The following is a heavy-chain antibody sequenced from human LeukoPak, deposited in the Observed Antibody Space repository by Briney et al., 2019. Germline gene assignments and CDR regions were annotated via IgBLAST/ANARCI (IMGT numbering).Heavy chain of an antibody. CDR2: INPNSGGT. CDR1: GYTFTGYY. V-gene: IGHV1-2*02. J-gene: IGHJ6*03. Sequence: ASVKVSCKASGYTFTGYYMHWVRQAPGQGLEWMEWINPNSGGTNYAQKFQGRVTMTRDTSISTAYMELSRLRSDDTAVYYCARGVVDTAMVTGYYYYYMDVWGKGTTVTVSS. CDR3: ARGVVDTAMVTGYYYYYMDV. D-gene: IGHD5-18*01.